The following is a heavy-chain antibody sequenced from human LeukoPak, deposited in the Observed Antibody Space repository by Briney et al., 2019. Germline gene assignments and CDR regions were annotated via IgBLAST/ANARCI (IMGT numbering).Heavy chain of an antibody. CDR3: ARVGPPTYYYDSSGYYPGGNWFDP. CDR1: GGSISSYY. Sequence: PSETLSLTCTVSGGSISSYYWSWIRQPPGKGLEWIGYIYYSGSTNYNPSLKSRVTISVDTSKNQFSLKLSFVTAADTAVYYCARVGPPTYYYDSSGYYPGGNWFDPWGQGTLVTVSS. J-gene: IGHJ5*02. D-gene: IGHD3-22*01. V-gene: IGHV4-59*01. CDR2: IYYSGST.